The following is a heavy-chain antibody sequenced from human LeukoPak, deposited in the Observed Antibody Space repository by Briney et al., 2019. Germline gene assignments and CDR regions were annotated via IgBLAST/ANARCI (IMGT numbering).Heavy chain of an antibody. D-gene: IGHD6-13*01. CDR1: GYTLTELS. CDR3: AKDYSSSWSLQPCFDY. V-gene: IGHV1-24*01. Sequence: ASVKVSCKVSGYTLTELSMHWVRQAPGKGLEWMGGFDPEDGETIYAQKFQGRVTMTEDTSTDTAYMELNSLRAEDTAVYYCAKDYSSSWSLQPCFDYWGQGTLVTVSS. J-gene: IGHJ4*02. CDR2: FDPEDGET.